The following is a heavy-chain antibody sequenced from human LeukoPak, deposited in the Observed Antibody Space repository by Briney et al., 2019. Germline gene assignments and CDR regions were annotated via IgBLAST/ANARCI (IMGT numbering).Heavy chain of an antibody. CDR2: IYDSDST. J-gene: IGHJ5*02. V-gene: IGHV4-59*01. Sequence: SETLSLTCTVSGGSISNYYWSWIRQPPGKGLEWIGYIYDSDSTNYNPSLQGRVTISEDTSKNQFSLKLTSVTAADTAVYYCASEGRYSGCFVAWGQGTLVTVSS. CDR1: GGSISNYY. CDR3: ASEGRYSGCFVA. D-gene: IGHD4-11*01.